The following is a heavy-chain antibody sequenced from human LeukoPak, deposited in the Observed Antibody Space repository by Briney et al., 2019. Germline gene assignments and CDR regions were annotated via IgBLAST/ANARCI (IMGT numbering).Heavy chain of an antibody. V-gene: IGHV3-74*01. Sequence: GGSLRLSCAASGITFDIHWMHWVRQAPGKGLEWVAHTIGDGTITSHADSVKGRFTISRDNAKNTLYLQMNGLRADDTAVYYCARVPTNSYGLGNWGQGTLVTVS. CDR2: TIGDGTIT. CDR3: ARVPTNSYGLGN. CDR1: GITFDIHW. D-gene: IGHD5-18*01. J-gene: IGHJ4*02.